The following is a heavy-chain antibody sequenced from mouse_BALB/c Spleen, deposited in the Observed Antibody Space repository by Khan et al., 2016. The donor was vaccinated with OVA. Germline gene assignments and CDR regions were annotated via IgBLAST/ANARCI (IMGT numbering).Heavy chain of an antibody. CDR2: ISYSGST. Sequence: EVKLLESGPGLVKPSQSLSLTCTVTGYSITSGYGWNWIRKFPGNKLEWMGYISYSGSTNYNPSLTSRISITRDTSKNQFFLQLNSVTTEDTATYYCAITARIKYWGQGTTLTVSA. CDR1: GYSITSGYG. CDR3: AITARIKY. V-gene: IGHV3-2*02. D-gene: IGHD1-2*01. J-gene: IGHJ2*01.